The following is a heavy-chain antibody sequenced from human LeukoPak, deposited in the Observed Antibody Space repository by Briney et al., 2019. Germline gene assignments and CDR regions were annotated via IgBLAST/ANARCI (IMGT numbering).Heavy chain of an antibody. CDR2: ISGEGGTT. Sequence: GGSLRLSCAASGFTFSSYAMSWVRQAPGKGLEWVSAISGEGGTTYYADSVQGRFTISRDNSKNTLYLQMNSLRAEDTATYYCAKGWGPYHYGMDVWGQGTTVTVSS. V-gene: IGHV3-23*01. D-gene: IGHD3-16*01. J-gene: IGHJ6*02. CDR1: GFTFSSYA. CDR3: AKGWGPYHYGMDV.